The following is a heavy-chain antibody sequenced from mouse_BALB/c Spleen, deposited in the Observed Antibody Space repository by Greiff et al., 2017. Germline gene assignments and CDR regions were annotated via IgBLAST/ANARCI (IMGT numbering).Heavy chain of an antibody. J-gene: IGHJ4*01. CDR3: ARDRYDYYAIDY. V-gene: IGHV5-17*02. CDR2: ISSGSSTI. CDR1: GFTFSSFG. Sequence: DVMLVESGGGLVQPGGSRKLSCAASGFTFSSFGMHWVRQAPEKGLEWVAYISSGSSTIYDADTVKGRFTISRDNPKNTLFLQMTSLRSEDTAMYYCARDRYDYYAIDYWGQGTSVTVSS. D-gene: IGHD1-1*01.